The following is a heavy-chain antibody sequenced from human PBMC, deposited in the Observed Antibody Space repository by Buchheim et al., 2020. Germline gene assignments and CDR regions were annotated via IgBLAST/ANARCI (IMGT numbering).Heavy chain of an antibody. CDR3: ARGDDSYSSSWFRRLIYGMDV. V-gene: IGHV3-33*01. CDR1: GFTFSSYG. D-gene: IGHD6-13*01. Sequence: QVQLVESGGGVVQPGRSLRLSCAASGFTFSSYGMHWVRQAPGKGLEWVAVIWYDGSNKYYADSVKGRFTISRDNSKNTLYLQMNSLRAEDTAVYYCARGDDSYSSSWFRRLIYGMDVWGQGTT. J-gene: IGHJ6*02. CDR2: IWYDGSNK.